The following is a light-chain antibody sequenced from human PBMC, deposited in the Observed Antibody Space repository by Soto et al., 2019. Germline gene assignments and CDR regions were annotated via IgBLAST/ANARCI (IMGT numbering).Light chain of an antibody. CDR1: QRIANY. J-gene: IGKJ5*01. V-gene: IGKV3-11*01. Sequence: EIVLTQSPATLSLSPGERATLSCRATQRIANYLAWYQQKPGQAPRLLIYDIFNRATGIPARFSGSGSGTDFALTISSLEPEDFAVYYCQQRNYWPITFGQGTRLEI. CDR3: QQRNYWPIT. CDR2: DIF.